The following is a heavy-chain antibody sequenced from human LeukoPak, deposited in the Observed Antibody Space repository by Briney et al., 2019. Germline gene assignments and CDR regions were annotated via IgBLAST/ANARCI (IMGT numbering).Heavy chain of an antibody. CDR3: AKDPRSGTRYYYMDV. CDR1: GFTFSSYG. D-gene: IGHD1-26*01. CDR2: IRYDGSNK. Sequence: GGSLRLSCAASGFTFSSYGMHWVRQAPGKGLEWVAFIRYDGSNKYYADSVKGRFTISRDNSKNTLYLQMNSLRAEDTAVYYCAKDPRSGTRYYYMDVWGKGTTVTISS. V-gene: IGHV3-30*02. J-gene: IGHJ6*03.